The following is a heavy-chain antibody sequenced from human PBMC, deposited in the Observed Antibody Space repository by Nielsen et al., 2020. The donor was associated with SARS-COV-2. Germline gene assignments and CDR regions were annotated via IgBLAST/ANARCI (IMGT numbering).Heavy chain of an antibody. V-gene: IGHV3-9*01. CDR2: ISWNSGSI. CDR3: ARVPQPLWFGELYD. D-gene: IGHD3-10*01. J-gene: IGHJ4*02. Sequence: WIRQPPGKGLEWVSGISWNSGSIGYADSVKGRFTISRDNAKNSLYLQMNSLRAEDTALYHCARVPQPLWFGELYDWGQGTLVTVSS.